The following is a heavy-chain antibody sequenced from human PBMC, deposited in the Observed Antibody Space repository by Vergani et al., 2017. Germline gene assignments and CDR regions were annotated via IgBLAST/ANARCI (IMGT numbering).Heavy chain of an antibody. CDR1: GYTFTGYY. D-gene: IGHD3-16*02. Sequence: QVQLVQSGSELKKPGASVKVSCKASGYTFTGYYMHWVRQAPGQGLEWMGWINPNSGGTNYAQKFQGRVTMTRDTSISTAYMELSRLRSDDTAVYYCAREHRLRLGELSGNWFDPWGQGTLVTVSS. CDR2: INPNSGGT. J-gene: IGHJ5*02. V-gene: IGHV1-2*02. CDR3: AREHRLRLGELSGNWFDP.